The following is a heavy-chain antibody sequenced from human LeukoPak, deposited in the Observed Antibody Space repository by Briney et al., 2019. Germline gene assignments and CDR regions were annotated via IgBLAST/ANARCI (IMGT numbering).Heavy chain of an antibody. CDR1: GFTFSKSW. Sequence: GGSLRLSCAASGFTFSKSWMTWVRQAPGKGLEWVAHIKEDGSDKYYVDSVTGRFTISRDNTKNSLYLQMPSLTAEDTAVYYCATWNNAWEFGYWGQGTLVSVSS. J-gene: IGHJ4*02. CDR2: IKEDGSDK. CDR3: ATWNNAWEFGY. V-gene: IGHV3-7*05. D-gene: IGHD1/OR15-1a*01.